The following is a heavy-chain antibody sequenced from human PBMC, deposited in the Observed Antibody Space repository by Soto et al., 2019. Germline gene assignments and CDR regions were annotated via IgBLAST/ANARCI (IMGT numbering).Heavy chain of an antibody. J-gene: IGHJ5*02. CDR2: INPSGGST. Sequence: ASVKVSCKASGHTFTSYYMHWVRQAPGQGLEWMGIINPSGGSTSYAQKFQGRVTMTRDTSTSTVYMELSSLRSEDTAVYYCAKSSNWNDPVWFAQWGQGTLVTAPQ. D-gene: IGHD1-1*01. V-gene: IGHV1-46*03. CDR1: GHTFTSYY. CDR3: AKSSNWNDPVWFAQ.